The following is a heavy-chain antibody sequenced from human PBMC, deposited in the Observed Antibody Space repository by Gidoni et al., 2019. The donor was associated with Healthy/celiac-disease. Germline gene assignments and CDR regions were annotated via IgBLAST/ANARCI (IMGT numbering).Heavy chain of an antibody. V-gene: IGHV3-21*01. CDR2: ISSSSSYI. D-gene: IGHD2-2*02. J-gene: IGHJ4*02. CDR3: ARDPIPVEGYFDY. CDR1: GFTFSSYS. Sequence: EVQLVESGGGLVKPGGSLRLSCAASGFTFSSYSMNWVRQAPGKGLEWVSSISSSSSYIYYADSVKGRFTISRDNAKNSLYLQMNSLRAEDTAVYYCARDPIPVEGYFDYWGQGTLVTVSS.